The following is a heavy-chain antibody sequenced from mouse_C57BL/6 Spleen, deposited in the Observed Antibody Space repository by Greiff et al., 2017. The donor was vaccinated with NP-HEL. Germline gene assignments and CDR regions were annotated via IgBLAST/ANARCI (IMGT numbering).Heavy chain of an antibody. CDR3: AREDGYYLFDY. CDR2: IYPGDGDT. V-gene: IGHV1-82*01. D-gene: IGHD2-3*01. CDR1: GYAFSSSW. Sequence: QVQLKESGPELVKPGASVKISCKASGYAFSSSWMNWVKQRPGKGLEWIGRIYPGDGDTNYNGKFKGKATLTADKSSSTAYMQLSSLTSEDSAVYCCAREDGYYLFDYWGQGTTLTVSS. J-gene: IGHJ2*01.